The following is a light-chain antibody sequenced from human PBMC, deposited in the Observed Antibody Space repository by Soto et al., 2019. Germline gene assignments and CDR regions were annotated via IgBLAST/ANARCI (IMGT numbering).Light chain of an antibody. CDR2: DVS. V-gene: IGLV2-14*01. CDR3: SSYTSSSTRV. CDR1: SSDVGGYNY. Sequence: QSVLTQPASVSGSPGQSITISCTGTSSDVGGYNYVSWYQQHPGKAPKLMIYDVSNRPSGVSNRLSGSKSGNTASLTISVLLAEDEADYYCSSYTSSSTRVFGGGTTLTVL. J-gene: IGLJ3*02.